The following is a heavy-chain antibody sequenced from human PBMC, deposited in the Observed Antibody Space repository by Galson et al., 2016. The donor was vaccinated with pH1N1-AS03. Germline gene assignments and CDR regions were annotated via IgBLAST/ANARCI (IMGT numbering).Heavy chain of an antibody. CDR3: ATSGSYRFDY. CDR2: VKQDGSEK. D-gene: IGHD1-26*01. V-gene: IGHV3-7*01. J-gene: IGHJ4*02. CDR1: GFTLSTYW. Sequence: SLRLSCAASGFTLSTYWMNWVRQVPGKGLEWIANVKQDGSEKHYVGSVRGRFTISRDNAKNSLYLQMNTPRVDDTAIYYCATSGSYRFDYWGQGALVTVSS.